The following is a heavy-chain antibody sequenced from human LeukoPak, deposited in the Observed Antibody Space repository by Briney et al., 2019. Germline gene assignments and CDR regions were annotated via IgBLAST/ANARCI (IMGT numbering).Heavy chain of an antibody. J-gene: IGHJ4*02. V-gene: IGHV1-69*04. CDR3: ARLDDYGGNGPDDFDY. Sequence: SVKVSCKASGGTFSSYASSWVRQAPGQGLEWMGRIIPILGIANYAQKFQGRVTITADKSTSTAYMELSSLRSEDTAVYYCARLDDYGGNGPDDFDYWGQGTLVTVSS. D-gene: IGHD4-23*01. CDR1: GGTFSSYA. CDR2: IIPILGIA.